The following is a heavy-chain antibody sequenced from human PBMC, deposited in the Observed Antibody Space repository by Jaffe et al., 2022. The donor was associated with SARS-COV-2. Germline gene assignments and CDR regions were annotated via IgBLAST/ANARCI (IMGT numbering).Heavy chain of an antibody. D-gene: IGHD3-16*01. V-gene: IGHV1-69*08. CDR3: ARDHVASPDTPNVYCFDP. J-gene: IGHJ5*02. CDR1: GDTFSKYS. Sequence: QVQLVQSGSEVKKPGSSVKVSCKASGDTFSKYSISWLRQAPGQGLEWMGRIIPTLGMANSPHKFQGRVTITADMSTTTVYMELSSLRSEDTALYYCARDHVASPDTPNVYCFDPWGQGTLVTVSS. CDR2: IIPTLGMA.